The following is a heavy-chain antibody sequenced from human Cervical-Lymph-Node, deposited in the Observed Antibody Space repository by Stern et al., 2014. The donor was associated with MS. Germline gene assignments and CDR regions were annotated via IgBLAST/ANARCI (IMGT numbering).Heavy chain of an antibody. CDR2: INPCGGDT. V-gene: IGHV1-46*01. J-gene: IGHJ4*02. CDR3: ARDPHDYGDWGRGDY. CDR1: GYTFSSYY. Sequence: VQLVESGAEVKKPGASVKISCKTSGYTFSSYYINWVRQAPGQGLEWVGLINPCGGDTYYEQKFQGRVAMTRDTSTSTVYMELRSLRYEDTAMYYCARDPHDYGDWGRGDYWGQGTLVTVSS. D-gene: IGHD4-17*01.